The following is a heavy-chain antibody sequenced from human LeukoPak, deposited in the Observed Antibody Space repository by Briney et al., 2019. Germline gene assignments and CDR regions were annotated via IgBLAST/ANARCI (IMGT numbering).Heavy chain of an antibody. Sequence: GGSLRLSCSVSGLSFGDYVVSWVRQAPGEGLEWVGFMRSETYGGTTRYAASVKGRFTISRDDSKSIAYLQMNSLKTEDTAVYYCVGQGTTDYWGQGSLVTVSS. D-gene: IGHD1-7*01. CDR3: VGQGTTDY. V-gene: IGHV3-49*04. CDR2: MRSETYGGTT. CDR1: GLSFGDYV. J-gene: IGHJ4*02.